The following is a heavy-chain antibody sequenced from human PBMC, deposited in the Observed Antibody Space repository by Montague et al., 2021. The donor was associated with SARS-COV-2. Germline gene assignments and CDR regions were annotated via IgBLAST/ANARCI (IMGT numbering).Heavy chain of an antibody. CDR2: IYYSGNT. CDR3: ARGSGWMGNAFDI. CDR1: GGSISSYY. D-gene: IGHD6-19*01. J-gene: IGHJ3*02. V-gene: IGHV4-59*01. Sequence: SETLSLTCTVSGGSISSYYWSWIRQPPGKGLEWIGYIYYSGNTXXXPSXKSRVTISVDTSKNQFSLKLSSVTAADTAVYYCARGSGWMGNAFDIWGQGTMVTVSS.